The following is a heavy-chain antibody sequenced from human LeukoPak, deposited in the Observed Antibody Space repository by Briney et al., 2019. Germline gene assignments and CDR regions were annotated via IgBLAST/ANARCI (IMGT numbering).Heavy chain of an antibody. CDR2: IRGSGGGT. V-gene: IGHV3-23*01. Sequence: GGSLRLSCVASGFTFRNYAMSWVRQAPGKGLEWVSVIRGSGGGTYYADSVKGRFTISRDNSKNTVYLQMNSLRAEDTAVYYCVKARMPHCGTDCLESWGQGTLVTVSS. CDR1: GFTFRNYA. J-gene: IGHJ4*02. CDR3: VKARMPHCGTDCLES. D-gene: IGHD2-21*02.